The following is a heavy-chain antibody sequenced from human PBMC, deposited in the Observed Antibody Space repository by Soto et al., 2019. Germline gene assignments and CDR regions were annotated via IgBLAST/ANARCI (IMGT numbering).Heavy chain of an antibody. CDR1: GFIFSDYA. CDR2: ISASGGNI. J-gene: IGHJ2*01. V-gene: IGHV3-23*01. D-gene: IGHD3-16*01. Sequence: PGGSLRLSCVASGFIFSDYAMTWVRRAPGKGLQWVATISASGGNIEYADSLKGRFTISRDNSKNSVYLQLSGLTADDTAVHYCAKVAGGLGYFDLWGRGTLVTVSS. CDR3: AKVAGGLGYFDL.